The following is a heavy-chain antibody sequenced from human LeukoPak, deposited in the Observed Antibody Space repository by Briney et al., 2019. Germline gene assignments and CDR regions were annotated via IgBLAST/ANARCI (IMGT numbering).Heavy chain of an antibody. D-gene: IGHD2-21*02. CDR1: GGSISSYY. CDR2: ISYSGST. V-gene: IGHV4-59*12. J-gene: IGHJ3*02. CDR3: ARDGDYYASSTYYSAFDI. Sequence: SETLSLTCTVSGGSISSYYWSWIRQPPGKGLEWIGYISYSGSTNYNPSLKSRVTMSVDTSKNQFSLKLSSVTAADTAVYYCARDGDYYASSTYYSAFDIWGQGTMVTVSS.